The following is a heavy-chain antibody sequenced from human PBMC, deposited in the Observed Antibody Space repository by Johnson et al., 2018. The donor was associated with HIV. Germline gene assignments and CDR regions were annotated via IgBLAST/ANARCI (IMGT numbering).Heavy chain of an antibody. CDR2: IYSGGSS. Sequence: VQLVESGGGLVQPGGSLRLSCAASDFTVGSIYMSWVRQAPGKGLVWVSLIYSGGSSYYADSVKGSFTISRDNSKNTLYLQMNSLRVEDTAVYYCAKGADYADYEGAFDIWGQGTMVTVSS. CDR1: DFTVGSIY. V-gene: IGHV3-66*01. J-gene: IGHJ3*02. D-gene: IGHD4-17*01. CDR3: AKGADYADYEGAFDI.